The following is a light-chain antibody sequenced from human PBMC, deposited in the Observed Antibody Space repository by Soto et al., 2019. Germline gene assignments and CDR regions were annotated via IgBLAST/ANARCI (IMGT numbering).Light chain of an antibody. J-gene: IGKJ1*01. V-gene: IGKV3-20*01. CDR2: GAS. Sequence: EIVLTQSPGTLSLSPGERATLSCRASQSVSSGYLAWYQQKPGQAPRLLIYGASIRAAGIPDRFSGSGSGADFTLTISRLEPEDFAVYYCQQYNHWPRTFGRGTKVDIK. CDR3: QQYNHWPRT. CDR1: QSVSSGY.